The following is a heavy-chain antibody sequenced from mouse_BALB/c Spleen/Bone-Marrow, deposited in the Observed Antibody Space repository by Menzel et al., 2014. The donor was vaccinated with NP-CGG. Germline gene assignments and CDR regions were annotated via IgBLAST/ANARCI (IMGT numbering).Heavy chain of an antibody. V-gene: IGHV1-37*01. Sequence: VQLQQSGPELVKPGASMKISCKASGYSFTGYTMNWVKQSHGKNLERIGLINPYNDVTIYNQKFKGKATLTVDKSSSTAYMELLSLTSEDSAVYYCATLYDSYAMDYWGQGTSVTVSS. D-gene: IGHD1-1*01. CDR2: INPYNDVT. CDR3: ATLYDSYAMDY. J-gene: IGHJ4*01. CDR1: GYSFTGYT.